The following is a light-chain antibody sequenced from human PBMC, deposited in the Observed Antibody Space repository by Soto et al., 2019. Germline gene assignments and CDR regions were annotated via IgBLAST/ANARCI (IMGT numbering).Light chain of an antibody. CDR1: NSNIANNY. Sequence: QSVLTQPPSVSAAPGQRVTISCSGRNSNIANNYVSWYQHLPGTGPKLLIYDNNKRPSGISDRFSASKSGTSATLAITGLQTGDEGHYYCGTWDRNLRIGVFGGGTKVTVL. CDR3: GTWDRNLRIGV. CDR2: DNN. V-gene: IGLV1-51*01. J-gene: IGLJ3*02.